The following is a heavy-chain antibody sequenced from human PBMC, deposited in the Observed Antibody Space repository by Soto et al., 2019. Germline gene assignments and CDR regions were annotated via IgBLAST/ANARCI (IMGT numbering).Heavy chain of an antibody. CDR3: ARQAPRGYTYAKYYFQY. V-gene: IGHV5-10-1*01. J-gene: IGHJ4*02. D-gene: IGHD5-18*01. CDR1: GYKFTSNW. CDR2: IDPSDSYT. Sequence: GESLKISCQASGYKFTSNWLSWVRQVPGKGLEWVGRIDPSDSYTKYSPSFQGRVTITTDKSISTVYLQWDSLQASDTAMYYCARQAPRGYTYAKYYFQYWGQGTLVTVSS.